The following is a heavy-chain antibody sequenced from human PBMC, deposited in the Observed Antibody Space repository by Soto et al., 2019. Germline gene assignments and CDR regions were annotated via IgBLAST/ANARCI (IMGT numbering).Heavy chain of an antibody. V-gene: IGHV3-48*01. D-gene: IGHD4-4*01. CDR2: ISSGSSTI. J-gene: IGHJ4*02. CDR3: ARDLIYSFDY. Sequence: EVQLVESGGGLVQPGGSLRLSCAASGSTFSSYSLNWVRQAPGKGLEWVSYISSGSSTILYADSVRGRFTISRDNAKNSLYLQMDSLRAEDTAVYYCARDLIYSFDYWGQGTLVTVSS. CDR1: GSTFSSYS.